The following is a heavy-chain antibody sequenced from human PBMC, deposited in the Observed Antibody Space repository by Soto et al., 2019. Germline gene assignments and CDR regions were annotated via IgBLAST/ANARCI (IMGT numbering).Heavy chain of an antibody. J-gene: IGHJ6*02. CDR1: GGSISSSSYY. Sequence: SGTLSLTCTVPGGSISSSSYYWGWIRQPPGKGREGIGSISYSVSTYYNPSLKSRVTISVETSKNQFSLKLSSVTAADTAVYYCARHVFTSVVRAFITTFEYYSGMDVWGQGTTVTVSS. CDR2: ISYSVST. D-gene: IGHD3-10*01. V-gene: IGHV4-39*01. CDR3: ARHVFTSVVRAFITTFEYYSGMDV.